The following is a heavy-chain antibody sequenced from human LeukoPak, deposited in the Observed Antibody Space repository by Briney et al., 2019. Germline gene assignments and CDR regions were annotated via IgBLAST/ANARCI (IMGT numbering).Heavy chain of an antibody. CDR3: AKYRTTSAPPRNFDY. CDR1: GFTFSSFA. V-gene: IGHV3-23*01. CDR2: IGGDSGGI. Sequence: PGGSLRPSCAASGFTFSSFAMIWVRQAPGKGLEWVSVIGGDSGGIQYADSVKGRFTISRDNSKNALYLQMSSLRADDTAVYYCAKYRTTSAPPRNFDYWGQGTLVTVSS. J-gene: IGHJ4*02. D-gene: IGHD1-14*01.